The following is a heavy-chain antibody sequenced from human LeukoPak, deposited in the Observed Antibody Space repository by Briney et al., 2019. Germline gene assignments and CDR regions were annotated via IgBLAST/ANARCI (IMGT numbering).Heavy chain of an antibody. D-gene: IGHD3-16*01. V-gene: IGHV3-74*01. CDR2: IHGVGSGT. Sequence: GGSLRLSCAASAFTFRSYWMHWVRQAPGKGLVWVSRIHGVGSGTTYADSVKGRFTISRDNAKNTLYLQMNSLRAEDTAVYYCARGRYYLDYWGQGTLVSVSS. CDR3: ARGRYYLDY. J-gene: IGHJ4*02. CDR1: AFTFRSYW.